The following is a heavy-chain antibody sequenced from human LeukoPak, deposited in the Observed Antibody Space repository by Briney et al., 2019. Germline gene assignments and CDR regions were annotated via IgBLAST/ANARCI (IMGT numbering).Heavy chain of an antibody. CDR1: GGSISSYY. D-gene: IGHD3-22*01. J-gene: IGHJ4*02. V-gene: IGHV4-59*01. Sequence: SETLSLTCTVSGGSISSYYWSWIRQPPGKGLEWIGYMFYSGSTNYNPSLKSRVTISVDTSKNQFSLSLTSVTPADTAVYYCAAYDSSGYAFHYWGQGTLVTVSS. CDR2: MFYSGST. CDR3: AAYDSSGYAFHY.